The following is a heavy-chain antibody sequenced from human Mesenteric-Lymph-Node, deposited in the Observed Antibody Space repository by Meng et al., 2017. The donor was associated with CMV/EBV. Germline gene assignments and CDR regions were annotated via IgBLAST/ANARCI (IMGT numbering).Heavy chain of an antibody. Sequence: SYAMNWVRQATGQRLEWMGWINDGNGSTKNSQKFQGRVTITRDTSASTAYMELSSLRSEDTAVYYCARGGARITMIVVVTANDAFDIWGQGTMVTVSS. J-gene: IGHJ3*02. D-gene: IGHD3-22*01. V-gene: IGHV1-3*01. CDR2: INDGNGST. CDR1: SYA. CDR3: ARGGARITMIVVVTANDAFDI.